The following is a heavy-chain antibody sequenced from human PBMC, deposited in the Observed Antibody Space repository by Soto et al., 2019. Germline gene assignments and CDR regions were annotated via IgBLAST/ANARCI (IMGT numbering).Heavy chain of an antibody. D-gene: IGHD6-6*01. CDR2: IYYSGST. CDR1: GGSVSSGSYY. CDR3: ARDRGIEQRVLNGMDV. Sequence: QVQLQESGPGLVKPSETLSLTCTVSGGSVSSGSYYWSWIRQPPGKGLEWIGYIYYSGSTNYNPSLKSRVTISVDTSKNQFSLKLSSVTAADTAVYYCARDRGIEQRVLNGMDVWGQGTTVTVSS. J-gene: IGHJ6*02. V-gene: IGHV4-61*01.